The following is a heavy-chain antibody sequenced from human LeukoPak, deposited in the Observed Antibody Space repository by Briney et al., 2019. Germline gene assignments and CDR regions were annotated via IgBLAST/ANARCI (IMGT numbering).Heavy chain of an antibody. D-gene: IGHD3-16*01. CDR1: GYSFTDYW. CDR3: ARQRAYSEADAFDI. V-gene: IGHV5-51*01. Sequence: GESLKISCKGSGYSFTDYWIGWVRQMPGKGLEWMGTIYPGDSATRYSPSFQGQVTISADKSISTAYLQWSSLKASDTAMYYCARQRAYSEADAFDIWGQGTMITVSS. CDR2: IYPGDSAT. J-gene: IGHJ3*02.